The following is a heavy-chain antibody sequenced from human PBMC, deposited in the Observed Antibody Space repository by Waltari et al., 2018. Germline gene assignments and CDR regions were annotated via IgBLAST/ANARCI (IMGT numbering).Heavy chain of an antibody. CDR1: GFNFNNHG. Sequence: QAQLVESGGGVVQPGGSLRISCAASGFNFNNHGMHWVRQAPGTGPGWVAFIEYDGYNKHYADSVKGRFTISRDNSKNTLYLQLSGLSREDTAVYSCAKGPDSSHYFSNWLDPWGQGTLVTVSS. V-gene: IGHV3-30*02. CDR3: AKGPDSSHYFSNWLDP. CDR2: IEYDGYNK. D-gene: IGHD3-22*01. J-gene: IGHJ5*02.